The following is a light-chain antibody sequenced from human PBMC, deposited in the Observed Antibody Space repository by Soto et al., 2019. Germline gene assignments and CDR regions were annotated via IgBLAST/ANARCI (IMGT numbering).Light chain of an antibody. CDR1: SSDVGGYNY. V-gene: IGLV2-14*01. CDR2: DVS. J-gene: IGLJ2*01. Sequence: QSVLTQPASVSGSPGQSITISCTGTSSDVGGYNYVSWYQQHPGKAPKLMIYDVSNRPSGVSNPFSGSKSGNTASLTISGLQAEDEADYYCSSYTSSSTPVVFGGGTKVTVL. CDR3: SSYTSSSTPVV.